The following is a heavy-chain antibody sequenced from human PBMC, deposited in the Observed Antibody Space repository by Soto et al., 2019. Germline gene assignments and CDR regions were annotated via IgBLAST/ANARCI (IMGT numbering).Heavy chain of an antibody. Sequence: GGSLRLSCAASGFTFSSYWMHWVRQAPGKGLVWVSRINSDGSSTSYADSVKGRFTISRDNAKNTLYLQMNSLRAEDTAVYYCARSTILRYMDVWGKGTTVTVSS. CDR2: INSDGSST. V-gene: IGHV3-74*01. CDR3: ARSTILRYMDV. D-gene: IGHD3-3*01. J-gene: IGHJ6*03. CDR1: GFTFSSYW.